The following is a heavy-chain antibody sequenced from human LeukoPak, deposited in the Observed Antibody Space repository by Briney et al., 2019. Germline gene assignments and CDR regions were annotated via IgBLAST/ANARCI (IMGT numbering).Heavy chain of an antibody. J-gene: IGHJ4*02. CDR3: RSHLDTAMTTFDY. D-gene: IGHD5-18*01. CDR1: GYTFTSYG. CDR2: ISAYNGNT. V-gene: IGHV1-18*01. Sequence: ASEKVSCKASGYTFTSYGISWVRQAPGQGLEWMGWISAYNGNTNYAQKLQGRVTMTTDTSTSTAYMELRSLRSDDTAVYYCRSHLDTAMTTFDYWGQGTLVTVSS.